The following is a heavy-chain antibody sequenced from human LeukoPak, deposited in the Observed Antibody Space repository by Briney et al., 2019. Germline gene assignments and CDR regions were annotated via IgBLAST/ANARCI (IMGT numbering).Heavy chain of an antibody. CDR3: ARGPGTTRYLYYYYGMDV. D-gene: IGHD4-11*01. Sequence: ASVKVSCKASGYTFTSYDINWVRQAPGQGLEWMGWMNPNSGNTGYAQKFQGRVTMTRNTSISTAYMELSSLRSEDTAVYYCARGPGTTRYLYYYYGMDVWGQGTTVTVSS. CDR1: GYTFTSYD. CDR2: MNPNSGNT. J-gene: IGHJ6*02. V-gene: IGHV1-8*01.